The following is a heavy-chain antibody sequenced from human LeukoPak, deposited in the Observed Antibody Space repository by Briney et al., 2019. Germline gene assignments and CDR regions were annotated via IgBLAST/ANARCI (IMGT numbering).Heavy chain of an antibody. CDR3: AKDMGGYYDSSGYSDY. CDR2: ISWNSGSI. D-gene: IGHD3-22*01. CDR1: GFTFDDYA. V-gene: IGHV3-9*01. J-gene: IGHJ4*02. Sequence: GGSLRLSCAASGFTFDDYAMHWVRQAPGKGLEWVSGISWNSGSIGYADSVKGRFTISRDNAKSSLYLQMNSLRAEDTALYYCAKDMGGYYDSSGYSDYWGQGTLVTVSS.